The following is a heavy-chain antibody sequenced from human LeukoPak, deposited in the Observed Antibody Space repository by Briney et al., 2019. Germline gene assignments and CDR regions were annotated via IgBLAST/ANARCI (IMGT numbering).Heavy chain of an antibody. CDR1: GFTFSSYA. CDR2: ISGSGGST. V-gene: IGHV3-23*01. CDR3: AKYREEDDGWYPDNDAFDI. J-gene: IGHJ3*02. D-gene: IGHD6-19*01. Sequence: QPGGSLRLSCAASGFTFSSYAMSWVRQAPGKGLERVSAISGSGGSTYYADSVKGRFTISRDNSKNTLYLQMNSLRAEDTAVYYCAKYREEDDGWYPDNDAFDIWGQGTMVTVSS.